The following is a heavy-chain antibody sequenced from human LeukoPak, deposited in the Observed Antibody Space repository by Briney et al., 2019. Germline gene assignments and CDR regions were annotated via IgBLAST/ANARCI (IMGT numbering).Heavy chain of an antibody. CDR1: GGSISSGGYY. J-gene: IGHJ4*02. D-gene: IGHD4-17*01. CDR3: ARSYGDYVLSFDY. Sequence: SQTLSLTCTVSGGSISSGGYYWSWIRLHPGKGLEWLGYIYYSGNTYYNPSLKSRVTISVDTSKNQFSLKLSSVTAADTAVYYCARSYGDYVLSFDYGGQGTLVTVSS. V-gene: IGHV4-31*03. CDR2: IYYSGNT.